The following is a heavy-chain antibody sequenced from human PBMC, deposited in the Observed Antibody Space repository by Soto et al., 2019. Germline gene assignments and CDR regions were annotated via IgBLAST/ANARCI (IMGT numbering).Heavy chain of an antibody. J-gene: IGHJ5*02. D-gene: IGHD3-3*01. V-gene: IGHV4-59*01. CDR3: ARAQYDFWSGYTSEWFGP. CDR1: GGSISSYY. Sequence: PSETLSLTCTVSGGSISSYYWSWIRQPPGKGLEWIGYIYYSGSTNYNPSLKSRVTISVDTSKNQFSLKLSSVTAADTAVYYCARAQYDFWSGYTSEWFGPWGQGTLVTVSS. CDR2: IYYSGST.